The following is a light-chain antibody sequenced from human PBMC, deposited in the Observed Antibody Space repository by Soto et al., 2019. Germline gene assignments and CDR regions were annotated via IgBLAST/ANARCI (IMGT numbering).Light chain of an antibody. CDR1: SSNIGSNT. V-gene: IGLV1-44*01. CDR2: SNN. J-gene: IGLJ1*01. CDR3: AAWDDSLNGDV. Sequence: QSVLTQPPSASGIPGQRVTISCSGSSSNIGSNTVNWYQQLPGTAPKLLIYSNNQRPSGVPDRFSGSKSGTSASLAISVLQSEDEADYYCAAWDDSLNGDVFGTGTKLTVL.